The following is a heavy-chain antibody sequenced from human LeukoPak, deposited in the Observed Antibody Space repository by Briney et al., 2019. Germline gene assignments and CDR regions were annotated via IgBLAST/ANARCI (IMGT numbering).Heavy chain of an antibody. Sequence: GRSLRLSCAASGFTFSSYAMHWVRQAPGKGLEWVALLSYDENYKYYADSVKGRFTISRDISKNTLYLQMNSLRAEDTAVFYCARAQHRGWGFDYWGQGALVTVSS. D-gene: IGHD1-1*01. CDR1: GFTFSSYA. J-gene: IGHJ4*02. CDR2: LSYDENYK. CDR3: ARAQHRGWGFDY. V-gene: IGHV3-30*04.